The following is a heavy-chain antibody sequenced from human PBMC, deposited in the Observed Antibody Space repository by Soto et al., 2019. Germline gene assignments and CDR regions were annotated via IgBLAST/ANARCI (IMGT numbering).Heavy chain of an antibody. D-gene: IGHD2-8*01. J-gene: IGHJ3*02. CDR3: ARESPRDAGAFDI. CDR2: ISYDGSNK. CDR1: GFTFSSYA. Sequence: GGSLRLSCAASGFTFSSYAMHWVRQAPGKGLEWVAVISYDGSNKYYADSVKGRFTISRDNSKNTLYLQMNSLRAEDTAVYYCARESPRDAGAFDIWGQGTMVTVSS. V-gene: IGHV3-30-3*01.